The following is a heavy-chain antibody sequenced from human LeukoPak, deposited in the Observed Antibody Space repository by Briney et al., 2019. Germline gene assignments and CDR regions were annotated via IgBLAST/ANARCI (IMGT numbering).Heavy chain of an antibody. CDR2: LIPIFGTA. D-gene: IGHD1-26*01. V-gene: IGHV1-69*13. J-gene: IGHJ6*02. CDR1: GGTFSSYA. Sequence: SVKVSCKASGGTFSSYAISWVRQAPGQGLEWMGGLIPIFGTANYAQKFQGRVTITADESTSTAYMELSSLRSEDTAVYYCARDSPGSYLTYYYYGMDIWGQGTTVTVSS. CDR3: ARDSPGSYLTYYYYGMDI.